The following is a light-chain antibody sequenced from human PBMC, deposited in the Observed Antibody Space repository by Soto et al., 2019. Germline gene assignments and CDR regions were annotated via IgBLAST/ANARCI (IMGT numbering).Light chain of an antibody. CDR1: QTISNY. V-gene: IGKV3-20*01. Sequence: EIVLTQFPATVSLSPGERVNLSCRASQTISNYLAWYQQKPGQSPRLLIFGASSRATGIPDRFSGSGSGTDFTLTISGLEPEDFAVYYCQQYATSPGTFGQGTKVAIK. CDR3: QQYATSPGT. J-gene: IGKJ1*01. CDR2: GAS.